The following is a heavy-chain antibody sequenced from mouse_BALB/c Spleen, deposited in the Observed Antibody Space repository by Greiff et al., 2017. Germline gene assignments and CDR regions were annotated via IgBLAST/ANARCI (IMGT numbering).Heavy chain of an antibody. CDR3: ARGSPYGNYDAMDY. CDR1: GFTFSDHY. J-gene: IGHJ4*01. Sequence: EVQLVESGGGLVKPGGSLKLSCAASGFTFSDHYMYWVRQTPEKRLEWVATISDGGSYTYYPDSVKGRFTISRDNAKNNLYLQMSSLKSEDTAMYYCARGSPYGNYDAMDYWGQGTSVTVSS. CDR2: ISDGGSYT. V-gene: IGHV5-4*02. D-gene: IGHD2-1*01.